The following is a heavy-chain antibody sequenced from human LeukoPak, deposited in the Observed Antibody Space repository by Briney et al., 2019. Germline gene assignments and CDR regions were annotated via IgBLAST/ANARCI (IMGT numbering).Heavy chain of an antibody. CDR3: ARASRTAALRNALDI. Sequence: GGSLRLSCAASGFTFSDYYMTWIRQAPGKGLECVSYISSSGSNIYYADSVKGRFTISRDNAKNSLYLQMNSLRVEDTAVYYCARASRTAALRNALDIWGQGTMVTVSS. CDR1: GFTFSDYY. J-gene: IGHJ3*02. CDR2: ISSSGSNI. D-gene: IGHD2-2*01. V-gene: IGHV3-11*01.